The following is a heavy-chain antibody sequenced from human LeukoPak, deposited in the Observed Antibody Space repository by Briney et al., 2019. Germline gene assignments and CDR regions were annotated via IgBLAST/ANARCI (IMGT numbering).Heavy chain of an antibody. CDR2: IYYSGST. CDR3: ARALLWFGEKGFDP. CDR1: GGSISSSSYY. D-gene: IGHD3-10*01. V-gene: IGHV4-39*07. Sequence: SETLSLTCTVSGGSISSSSYYWGWIRQPPGKGLEWIGSIYYSGSTYYNPSLKSRVTISVDTSKNQFSLKLSSVTAADTAVYYCARALLWFGEKGFDPWGQGTLVTVSS. J-gene: IGHJ5*02.